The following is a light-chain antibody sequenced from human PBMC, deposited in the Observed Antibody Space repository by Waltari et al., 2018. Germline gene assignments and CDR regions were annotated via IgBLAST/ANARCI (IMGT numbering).Light chain of an antibody. V-gene: IGLV3-10*01. CDR2: YDY. Sequence: SYELTQSPSVSVSPGQTARITCSGDTLPQKHVHWSQQKSGQAPVLVIDYDYKRTSGIPERFSGSTSGTVATLTISWAQAEDEGDYYCYSTDSSGNYWVFGGGTKLTVL. CDR3: YSTDSSGNYWV. CDR1: TLPQKH. J-gene: IGLJ2*01.